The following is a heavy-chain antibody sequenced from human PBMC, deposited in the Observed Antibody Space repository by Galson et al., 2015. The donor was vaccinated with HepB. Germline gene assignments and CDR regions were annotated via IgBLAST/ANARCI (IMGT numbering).Heavy chain of an antibody. CDR2: IYGSGST. Sequence: SETLSLTCTVSGGSISSSYWSWIRQPAGKGLEWIGRIYGSGSTNYNPSLKSRVTMSVDTSKNQFSLKLSSVTAADTAVYYCARGKTSYGLSPIDYWGQGTLVTVSS. CDR3: ARGKTSYGLSPIDY. V-gene: IGHV4-4*07. CDR1: GGSISSSY. D-gene: IGHD5-18*01. J-gene: IGHJ4*02.